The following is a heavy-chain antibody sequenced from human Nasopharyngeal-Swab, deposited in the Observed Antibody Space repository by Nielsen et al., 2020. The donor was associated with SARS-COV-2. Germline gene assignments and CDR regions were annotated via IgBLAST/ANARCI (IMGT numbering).Heavy chain of an antibody. CDR3: ADPSFSEY. J-gene: IGHJ4*02. CDR1: GFTFSTYA. V-gene: IGHV3-23*01. CDR2: IDAGGGNT. Sequence: GGSLRLSCAASGFTFSTYAMTWVRQAPGKGLEWVSTIDAGGGNTWYADSVKGRFTISRDNSKSTLYLQMNSLRADDTALYYCADPSFSEYWGQGTLVTVSS.